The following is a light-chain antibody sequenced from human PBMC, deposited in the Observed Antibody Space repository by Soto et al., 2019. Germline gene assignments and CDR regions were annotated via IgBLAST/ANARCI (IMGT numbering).Light chain of an antibody. CDR1: QTISTW. J-gene: IGKJ3*01. Sequence: DIQMTQSPSTLSASVGDRVTITCRASQTISTWLAWYQHKPGKAPNLLIYDASTLMSGVPSRFSGSGSGTEFTLTISSLQPGDFATYYCQQYHSPPFTFGPGTKLDIK. CDR3: QQYHSPPFT. V-gene: IGKV1-5*01. CDR2: DAS.